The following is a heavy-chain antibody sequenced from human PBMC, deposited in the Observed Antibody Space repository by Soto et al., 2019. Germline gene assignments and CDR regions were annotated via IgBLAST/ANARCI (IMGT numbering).Heavy chain of an antibody. D-gene: IGHD3-10*01. CDR2: ISSSSSYI. J-gene: IGHJ6*02. V-gene: IGHV3-21*01. CDR3: ARGPYGSGSYYNRVYYYYGMDV. CDR1: GFTFSSYS. Sequence: GGSLRLSCAASGFTFSSYSMNWVRQAPGKGLEWVSSISSSSSYIYYADSVTGRFTISRDNAKNSLYLQMNSLRAEDTAVYYCARGPYGSGSYYNRVYYYYGMDVWGQGTTVTVSS.